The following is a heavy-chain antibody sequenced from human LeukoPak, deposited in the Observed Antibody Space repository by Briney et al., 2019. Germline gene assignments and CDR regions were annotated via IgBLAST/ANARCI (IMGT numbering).Heavy chain of an antibody. D-gene: IGHD3-22*01. CDR2: ISGNAGST. Sequence: GGSLRLSCAASGFTLSSYAMSWVRQAPGKGLEWVSLISGNAGSTYYADSVKGRFTISRDITKNTLYLQMNSLRAEDTAVYYCAKENGYYYDSSVLLGYWGQGTLVTVSS. CDR3: AKENGYYYDSSVLLGY. J-gene: IGHJ4*02. CDR1: GFTLSSYA. V-gene: IGHV3-23*01.